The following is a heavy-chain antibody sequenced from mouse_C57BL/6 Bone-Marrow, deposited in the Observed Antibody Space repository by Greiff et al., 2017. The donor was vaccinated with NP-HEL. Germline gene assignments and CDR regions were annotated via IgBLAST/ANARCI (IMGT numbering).Heavy chain of an antibody. Sequence: VQLKESGPGLVKPSQSLSLTCSVTGYSITSGYYWNWIRQFPGNKLEWMGYISYDGSNNYNPSLQNRISITRDTSKNQFFLKLNSVTTEDTATYYCARDYGSSYWFAYWGQGTLVTVSA. J-gene: IGHJ3*01. V-gene: IGHV3-6*01. CDR3: ARDYGSSYWFAY. D-gene: IGHD1-1*01. CDR1: GYSITSGYY. CDR2: ISYDGSN.